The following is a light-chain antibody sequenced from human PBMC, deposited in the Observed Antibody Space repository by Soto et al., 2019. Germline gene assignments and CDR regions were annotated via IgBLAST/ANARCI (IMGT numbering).Light chain of an antibody. CDR1: QSVNSY. Sequence: EIVLTQSPATLSLSPGQRATLSCRASQSVNSYLAWYQQKPGQAPRLLIYDASNRATGIPARFSGSGSGTAFTLTISSLEPEDFAVYYCQQRSNWPPFTFGPGTKVDI. V-gene: IGKV3-11*01. CDR3: QQRSNWPPFT. J-gene: IGKJ3*01. CDR2: DAS.